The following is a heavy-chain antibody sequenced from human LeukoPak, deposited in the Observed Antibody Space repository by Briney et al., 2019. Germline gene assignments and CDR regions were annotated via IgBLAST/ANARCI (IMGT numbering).Heavy chain of an antibody. CDR1: GFTFSSYG. CDR3: AKEGTVALGAFDY. CDR2: IRYDGSNK. D-gene: IGHD4-23*01. V-gene: IGHV3-30*02. J-gene: IGHJ4*02. Sequence: GRSLRLSCAASGFTFSSYGMHWVRQAPGKGLEWVAFIRYDGSNKYYADSVKGRFTISRDNSKNTLYLQMNSLRAEDTAVYYCAKEGTVALGAFDYWGQGTLVTVSS.